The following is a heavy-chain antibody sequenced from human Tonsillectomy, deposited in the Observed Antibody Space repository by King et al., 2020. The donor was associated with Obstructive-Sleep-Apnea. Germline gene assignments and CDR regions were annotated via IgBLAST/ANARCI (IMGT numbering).Heavy chain of an antibody. CDR3: ARPRGSSRYYFYGLNV. V-gene: IGHV5-10-1*01. J-gene: IGHJ6*02. CDR1: GYSFPNYW. D-gene: IGHD6-13*01. Sequence: QLVQSGAEVKKPGESLRISCKGSGYSFPNYWITWVRQMPGKGLEWMGRIDPSDSYTNYSPFFQGHVTISADKSINTAYLQWGSLKASDTAIYYCARPRGSSRYYFYGLNVWGQGTTVTVSS. CDR2: IDPSDSYT.